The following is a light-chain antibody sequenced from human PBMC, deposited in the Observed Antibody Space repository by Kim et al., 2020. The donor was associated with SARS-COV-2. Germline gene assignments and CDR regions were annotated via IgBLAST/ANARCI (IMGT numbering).Light chain of an antibody. Sequence: DVVMTPFSLSLPVSLGQPASISCRSSQSLVYSDGHTYLNWFQQRPGQSPRRLTYKVSNRDSGVPDRFSGSGSGTDFTLKISRVESEPVGFYYCMQGAHWACTFAQGTKLEI. J-gene: IGKJ2*02. CDR3: MQGAHWACT. CDR1: QSLVYSDGHTY. V-gene: IGKV2-30*01. CDR2: KVS.